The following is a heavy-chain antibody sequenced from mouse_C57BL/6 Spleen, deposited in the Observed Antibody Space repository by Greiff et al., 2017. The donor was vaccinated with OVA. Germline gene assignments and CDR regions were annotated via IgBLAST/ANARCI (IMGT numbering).Heavy chain of an antibody. J-gene: IGHJ3*01. CDR3: ARNYYDYDGSRFAY. D-gene: IGHD2-4*01. CDR1: GYSFTGYY. CDR2: INPSTGGT. V-gene: IGHV1-42*01. Sequence: DVQLQESGPELVKPGASVKISCKASGYSFTGYYMNWVKQSPEKSLEWIGEINPSTGGTTYNQKFKAKATLTVDKSSSTAYMQLKSLTSEDSAVYYCARNYYDYDGSRFAYWGQGTLVTVSA.